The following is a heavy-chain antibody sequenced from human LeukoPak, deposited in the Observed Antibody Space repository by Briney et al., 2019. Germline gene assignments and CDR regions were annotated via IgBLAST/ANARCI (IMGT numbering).Heavy chain of an antibody. D-gene: IGHD3-10*01. CDR1: GFTFSSYA. CDR2: ISYDGSNK. J-gene: IGHJ4*02. Sequence: GGSLRLSCAASGFTFSSYAMHWVRQAPGKGLEWVAVISYDGSNKYYADSVKGRFTISRDNSKNTLYLQMNSLRAEDTAVYYCARATMVRGVPIDYWGQGTLVTVSS. V-gene: IGHV3-30*04. CDR3: ARATMVRGVPIDY.